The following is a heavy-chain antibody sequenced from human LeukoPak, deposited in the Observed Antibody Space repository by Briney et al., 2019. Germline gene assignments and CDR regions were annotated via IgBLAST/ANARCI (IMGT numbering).Heavy chain of an antibody. CDR3: TENVDTAMVEFDY. Sequence: PGGSLRLSCAASGFTFSGSAMHWVRQASGKGLEWDGRIRSKANSYATAYAASVKGRFTISRDDSKNTAYLQMNSLKTEDTAVYYCTENVDTAMVEFDYWGQGTLVTVSS. J-gene: IGHJ4*02. D-gene: IGHD5-18*01. V-gene: IGHV3-73*01. CDR1: GFTFSGSA. CDR2: IRSKANSYAT.